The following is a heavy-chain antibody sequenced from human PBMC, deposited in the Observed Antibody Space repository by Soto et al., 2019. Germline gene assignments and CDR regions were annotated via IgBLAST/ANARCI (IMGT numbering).Heavy chain of an antibody. Sequence: GGSLRLSCAASGFTFSSYAMSWVRQAPGKGLEWVSAISGSGGSTYYADSVKGRFTISRDNSKNTLYLQMNSLRAEDAAVYYCANFPSGPSTSCYYYYYGMDVWGQGTTVTVSS. D-gene: IGHD2-2*01. CDR2: ISGSGGST. CDR3: ANFPSGPSTSCYYYYYGMDV. V-gene: IGHV3-23*01. CDR1: GFTFSSYA. J-gene: IGHJ6*02.